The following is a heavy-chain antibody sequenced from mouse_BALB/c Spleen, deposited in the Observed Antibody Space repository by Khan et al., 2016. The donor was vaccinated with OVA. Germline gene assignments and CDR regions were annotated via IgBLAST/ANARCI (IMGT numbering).Heavy chain of an antibody. J-gene: IGHJ3*01. CDR1: GFTFSTYG. Sequence: EVELVESGGDLVKPGGSLKLSCAASGFTFSTYGMSWVRQTPDKRLEWVATVSSGGHYTYYPDTVKGRFTIPRDNAKNTLYLQMSNLKSDATAMFYCARVAYYYDSEGFAYWGQGTLVTVSA. CDR3: ARVAYYYDSEGFAY. V-gene: IGHV5-6*01. D-gene: IGHD1-1*01. CDR2: VSSGGHYT.